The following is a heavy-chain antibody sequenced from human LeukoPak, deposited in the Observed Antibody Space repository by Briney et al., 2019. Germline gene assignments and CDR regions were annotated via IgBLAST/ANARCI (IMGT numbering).Heavy chain of an antibody. V-gene: IGHV3-30-3*01. CDR2: VSFDGNTK. Sequence: GRSLRLSCAASGFTFSSYVMHWVRQPPGKGLEWVAVVSFDGNTKDYADSVKGRFTISRDSSKNTLYLQMNSLRAEDTAVYYCARAPGGLYSDSYYNLDYWGQGTLVTVSS. D-gene: IGHD4-11*01. J-gene: IGHJ4*02. CDR3: ARAPGGLYSDSYYNLDY. CDR1: GFTFSSYV.